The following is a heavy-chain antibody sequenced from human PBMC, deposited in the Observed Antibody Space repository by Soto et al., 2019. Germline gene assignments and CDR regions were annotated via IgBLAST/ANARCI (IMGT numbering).Heavy chain of an antibody. V-gene: IGHV1-46*01. CDR1: GYTFTSYY. D-gene: IGHD2-2*01. J-gene: IGHJ4*02. CDR2: INPSGGST. Sequence: QVQLVQSGAEVKKPGASVKVSCKASGYTFTSYYIHWVRQAPGQGLEWMGIINPSGGSTTYAQKFQGRVTMNRDTSTSTVYMELSSLRSEDTAVYYCARRGACISTSCSLDYWGQGTLVTVSS. CDR3: ARRGACISTSCSLDY.